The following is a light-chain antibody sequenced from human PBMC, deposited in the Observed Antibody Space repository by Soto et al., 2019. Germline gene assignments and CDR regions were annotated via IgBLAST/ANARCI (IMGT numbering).Light chain of an antibody. CDR1: QSVSSSY. Sequence: EIVLTQSPGTLSLSPGERATLSCRVSQSVSSSYLAWYQQKPGQAPRLLIYGASSRATGIPDRFSGSGSGTDFTLTFSRLEPEDFAVYYCQQYGSSRTFGQGTKV. J-gene: IGKJ1*01. V-gene: IGKV3-20*01. CDR3: QQYGSSRT. CDR2: GAS.